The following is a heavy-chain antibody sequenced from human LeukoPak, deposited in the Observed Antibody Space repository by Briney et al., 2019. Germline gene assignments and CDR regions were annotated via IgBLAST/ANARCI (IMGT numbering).Heavy chain of an antibody. CDR3: ARDLALTIRVSWFDP. J-gene: IGHJ5*02. CDR1: GYTFTGYY. V-gene: IGHV1-2*02. Sequence: ASVKVSCKASGYTFTGYYMHWVRQAPGQGLEWMGWINPNSGGTNYAQKFQGRVTMTRDTSISTAYMELSRLRSDDTAVYYCARDLALTIRVSWFDPWGQGTLVTVSS. CDR2: INPNSGGT. D-gene: IGHD3-9*01.